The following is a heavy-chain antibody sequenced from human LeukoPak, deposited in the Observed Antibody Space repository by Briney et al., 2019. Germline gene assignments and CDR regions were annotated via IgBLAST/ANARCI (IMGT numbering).Heavy chain of an antibody. Sequence: MSSETLSLTCTVSGESISSFYWSWIRQPAGKGLEWTGHIYSSGSTNYNPSLKSRVTMSVDTSKNQFSLKLSSVTAANTAVYYCARDVVAAVGTFDYWGQGTLVTVSS. CDR2: IYSSGST. CDR1: GESISSFY. D-gene: IGHD6-13*01. CDR3: ARDVVAAVGTFDY. J-gene: IGHJ4*02. V-gene: IGHV4-4*07.